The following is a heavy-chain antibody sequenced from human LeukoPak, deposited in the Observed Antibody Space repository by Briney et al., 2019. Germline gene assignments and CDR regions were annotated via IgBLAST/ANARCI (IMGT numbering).Heavy chain of an antibody. J-gene: IGHJ5*02. CDR1: GGSISSYY. D-gene: IGHD2-2*01. CDR3: ARELKPGMPAPYNWFDP. CDR2: IYTSGST. Sequence: SETLSLTCTVSGGSISSYYWSWIRQPAGKGLEWIGRIYTSGSTNYNPSLKSRVTMSVDTSKNQFSLKPSSVTAADTAVYYCARELKPGMPAPYNWFDPWGQGTLVTVSS. V-gene: IGHV4-4*07.